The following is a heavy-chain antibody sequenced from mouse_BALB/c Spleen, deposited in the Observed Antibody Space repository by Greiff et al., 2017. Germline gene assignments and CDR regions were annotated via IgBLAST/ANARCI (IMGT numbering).Heavy chain of an antibody. J-gene: IGHJ2*01. Sequence: EVKLVESGGGLVQPGGSRKLSCAASGFTFSDYGMAWVRQAPGKGPEWVAFISNLAYSIYYADTVTGRFTISRENAKNTLYLEMSSLRSEDTAMYYCSRASLLSYYFDYWGQGTTLTVSS. CDR2: ISNLAYSI. V-gene: IGHV5-15*02. CDR3: SRASLLSYYFDY. D-gene: IGHD2-12*01. CDR1: GFTFSDYG.